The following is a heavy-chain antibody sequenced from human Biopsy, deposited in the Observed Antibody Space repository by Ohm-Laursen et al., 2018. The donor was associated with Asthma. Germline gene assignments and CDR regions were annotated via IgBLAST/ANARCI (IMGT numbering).Heavy chain of an antibody. V-gene: IGHV4-39*02. CDR1: GDAMSTSGSY. CDR3: ARAVSSSSYWYFDL. D-gene: IGHD6-6*01. CDR2: IYYSGRT. J-gene: IGHJ2*01. Sequence: SETLSLTCIVSGDAMSTSGSYWGWIRQSPGKGLEWIGGIYYSGRTYYNPSLKSRVTISADTSKNHFSLKVTPVTAADTGVYYCARAVSSSSYWYFDLWGRGDLVTVSS.